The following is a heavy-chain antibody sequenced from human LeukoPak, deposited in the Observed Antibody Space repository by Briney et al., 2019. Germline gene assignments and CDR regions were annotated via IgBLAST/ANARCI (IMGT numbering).Heavy chain of an antibody. CDR3: AREANIVVVPAAENYWYFDL. CDR1: GGSISSYY. V-gene: IGHV4-59*01. Sequence: PSETLSLTCTVSGGSISSYYWSWIRQPPGKGLEWIGYIYYSGGTNYNPSLKSRVTISVDTSKNQFSLKLSSVTAADTAVYYCAREANIVVVPAAENYWYFDLWGRGTLVTVSS. J-gene: IGHJ2*01. D-gene: IGHD2-2*01. CDR2: IYYSGGT.